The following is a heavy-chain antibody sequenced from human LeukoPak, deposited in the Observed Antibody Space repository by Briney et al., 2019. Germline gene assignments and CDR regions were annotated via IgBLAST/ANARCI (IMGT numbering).Heavy chain of an antibody. D-gene: IGHD3-22*01. CDR2: ISWNSGSI. Sequence: GGSLRLSRAASGFTFDDYAMHWVRQAPGKGLEWVSGISWNSGSIGYADSVKGRFTISRDNAKNSLYLQMNGLRAEDTALYYCAKATPYYYDSSGYYPLDYWGQGTLVTVSS. V-gene: IGHV3-9*01. CDR1: GFTFDDYA. CDR3: AKATPYYYDSSGYYPLDY. J-gene: IGHJ4*02.